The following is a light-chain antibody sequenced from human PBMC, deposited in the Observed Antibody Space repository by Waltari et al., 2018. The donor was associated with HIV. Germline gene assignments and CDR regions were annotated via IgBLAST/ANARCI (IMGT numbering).Light chain of an antibody. Sequence: DTQMTQSPSSVSASVGDRVTITCRARQSIGTSLAWYQQKPDRTPKLLLFETARLQTGVPARFSGSGSGTDCTLTITSLQPEVLATYYCQQANNFPHSFGQGT. CDR2: ETA. J-gene: IGKJ2*03. CDR3: QQANNFPHS. CDR1: QSIGTS. V-gene: IGKV1-12*01.